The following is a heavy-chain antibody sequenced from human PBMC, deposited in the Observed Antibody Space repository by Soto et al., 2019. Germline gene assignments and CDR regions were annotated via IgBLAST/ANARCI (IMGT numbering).Heavy chain of an antibody. CDR3: ARLKQDYAVA. J-gene: IGHJ5*02. D-gene: IGHD3-16*01. CDR1: GCTFTSYD. Sequence: QVQLVQSGAEVKKPGASVKGSCKASGCTFTSYDINSVQEATGQGLEWMGWMNPNSGNTAYAQKFQGRVTMTRDTSISTAYMELSILRSEDTAVYYCARLKQDYAVAWGQGTLVTVSS. V-gene: IGHV1-8*01. CDR2: MNPNSGNT.